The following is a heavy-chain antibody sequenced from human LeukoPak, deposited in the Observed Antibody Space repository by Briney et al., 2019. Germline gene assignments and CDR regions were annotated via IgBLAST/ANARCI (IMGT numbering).Heavy chain of an antibody. V-gene: IGHV3-7*01. Sequence: GGSLRLSCAASGFTFNRYWMGWVRQAPGKGLEWVAKIKEDGSEKYYLDSVKGRFTISRDNAKNSLYLQMNSLRAEDSAVYYCARYCTFRTCSGTKFDSWGQGTLVTVSS. J-gene: IGHJ4*02. CDR1: GFTFNRYW. CDR2: IKEDGSEK. CDR3: ARYCTFRTCSGTKFDS. D-gene: IGHD1-1*01.